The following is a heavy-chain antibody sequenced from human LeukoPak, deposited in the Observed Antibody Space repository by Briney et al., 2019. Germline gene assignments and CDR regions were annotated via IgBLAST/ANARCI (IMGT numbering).Heavy chain of an antibody. CDR2: IIPIFGTA. CDR3: ARDPTALTTRIRYFDY. D-gene: IGHD4-17*01. CDR1: GYTFTSYG. V-gene: IGHV1-69*05. J-gene: IGHJ4*02. Sequence: ASVKVSCKASGYTFTSYGISWVRQAPGQGLEWMGGIIPIFGTANYAQKFQGRVTITTDESTSTAYMELSSLRSEDTAVYYCARDPTALTTRIRYFDYWGQGTLVTVSS.